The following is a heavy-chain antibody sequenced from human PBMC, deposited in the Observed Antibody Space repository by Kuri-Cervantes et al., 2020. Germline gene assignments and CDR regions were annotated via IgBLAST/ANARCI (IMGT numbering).Heavy chain of an antibody. V-gene: IGHV4-4*07. Sequence: GSLRLSCTVSGGSISSYYWSWIRQPAGKGLEWIGRIYTSGSTNYNPSLKSRVTISVDTSKNQFSLKLSSVTAADTAVYYCARVTSFLEWLLSYFDYWGQGTLVTVSS. CDR2: IYTSGST. CDR1: GGSISSYY. J-gene: IGHJ4*02. D-gene: IGHD3-3*01. CDR3: ARVTSFLEWLLSYFDY.